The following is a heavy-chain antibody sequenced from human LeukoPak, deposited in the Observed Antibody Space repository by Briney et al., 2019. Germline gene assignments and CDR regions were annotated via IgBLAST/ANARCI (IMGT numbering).Heavy chain of an antibody. CDR3: ARGSELTGVDY. J-gene: IGHJ4*02. D-gene: IGHD1-20*01. V-gene: IGHV3-48*01. CDR1: GFTFSSYA. CDR2: ISSSSSTI. Sequence: GGSLRLSCAASGFTFSSYAMSWVRQAPGKGLEWVSYISSSSSTIYYADSVKGRFTISRDNAKNSLYLQMNSLRAEDTAVYYCARGSELTGVDYWGQGTLVTVSS.